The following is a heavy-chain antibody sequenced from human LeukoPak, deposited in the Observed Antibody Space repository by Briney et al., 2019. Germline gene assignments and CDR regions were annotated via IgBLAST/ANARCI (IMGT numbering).Heavy chain of an antibody. Sequence: SETLSLTCTVSGGSISSSSYYWGWIRQPPGTGLEWIGSIYYSGSTNYNPSLKSRVTISVDTSKNQFSLKLSSVTAADTAVYYCARDGYNEFYFDYWGQGTLVTVSS. CDR2: IYYSGST. V-gene: IGHV4-39*07. J-gene: IGHJ4*02. CDR1: GGSISSSSYY. CDR3: ARDGYNEFYFDY. D-gene: IGHD5-24*01.